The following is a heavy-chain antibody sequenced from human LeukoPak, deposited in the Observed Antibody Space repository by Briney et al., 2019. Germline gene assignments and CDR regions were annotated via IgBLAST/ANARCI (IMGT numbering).Heavy chain of an antibody. D-gene: IGHD3-22*01. CDR3: ARAVGRYYDSSVGSSAFDI. Sequence: PGGSLRLSCAASGFTFSSYWMSWVRQAPGKGLEWVANIKQDGSEKYYVDSVKGRFTISRDNAKNSLYLQMNSLRAEDTAVYYCARAVGRYYDSSVGSSAFDIWGQGTMVTVSS. CDR1: GFTFSSYW. J-gene: IGHJ3*02. CDR2: IKQDGSEK. V-gene: IGHV3-7*01.